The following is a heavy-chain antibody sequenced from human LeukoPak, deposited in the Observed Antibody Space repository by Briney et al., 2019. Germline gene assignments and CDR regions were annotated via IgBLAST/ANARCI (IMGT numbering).Heavy chain of an antibody. D-gene: IGHD3-3*01. V-gene: IGHV3-30*04. Sequence: PGGSLRLSCAASGFTFSSYAMHWVRQAPGKGLEWVAVISYDGSNKYYADSVKGRFTISRDNSKNTLYLQMNSLRAEDTAVYYCASERTYYDFWSGYRSRFDYWGQGTLVTVSS. J-gene: IGHJ4*02. CDR1: GFTFSSYA. CDR3: ASERTYYDFWSGYRSRFDY. CDR2: ISYDGSNK.